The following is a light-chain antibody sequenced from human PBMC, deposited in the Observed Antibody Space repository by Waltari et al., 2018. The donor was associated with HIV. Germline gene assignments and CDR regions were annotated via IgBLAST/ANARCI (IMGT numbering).Light chain of an antibody. CDR2: GNS. CDR1: SSNFGAGYD. V-gene: IGLV1-40*01. J-gene: IGLJ1*01. Sequence: QSVLTQPPSVSGAPGQKVTISCTGSSSNFGAGYDVHWYQQLPGTAPRLVIYGNSNRPSGVPDRFSGSKSGTSASLAITGLQAEDEADYYCQSYDRSQTFSFYVFGTGTKVTVL. CDR3: QSYDRSQTFSFYV.